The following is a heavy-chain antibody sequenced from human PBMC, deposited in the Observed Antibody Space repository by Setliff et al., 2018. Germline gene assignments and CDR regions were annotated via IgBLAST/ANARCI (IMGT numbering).Heavy chain of an antibody. CDR2: ISGRGDST. CDR3: ARAFYYDFWTFDY. CDR1: GFTFSSYA. Sequence: GGSLRLSCAASGFTFSSYAMTWVRQAPGKGLERVSAISGRGDSTFYEDAVKGRFTISRDNSKNTLYLQMNGLRAEDTAVYYCARAFYYDFWTFDYWGQGTLVTVSS. D-gene: IGHD3-3*01. V-gene: IGHV3-23*01. J-gene: IGHJ4*02.